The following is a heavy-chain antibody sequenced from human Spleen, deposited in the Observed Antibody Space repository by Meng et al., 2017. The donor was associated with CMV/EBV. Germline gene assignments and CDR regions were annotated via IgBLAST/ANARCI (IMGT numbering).Heavy chain of an antibody. D-gene: IGHD3-22*01. Sequence: FTFRRYWMNWVRQAPGKGLVWVSHINAAGSMTRYADSVKGRFTISRDNAQNTLYLQMDSLRAEDTAVYYCARYYYDATGYYYAFDSWGQGTLVTVSS. CDR2: INAAGSMT. J-gene: IGHJ4*02. CDR1: FTFRRYW. V-gene: IGHV3-74*01. CDR3: ARYYYDATGYYYAFDS.